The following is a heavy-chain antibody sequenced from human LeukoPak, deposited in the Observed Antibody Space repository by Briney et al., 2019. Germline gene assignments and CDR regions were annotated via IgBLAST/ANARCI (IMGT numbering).Heavy chain of an antibody. CDR2: MSSNGGST. CDR3: AKDRTAGYDGLVDY. V-gene: IGHV3-64*04. J-gene: IGHJ4*02. D-gene: IGHD5-12*01. Sequence: PGGSLRLSCSASGFNFSTYTMHWVRQAPGKGLEYVSAMSSNGGSTYYADSVKGRFTISRDNSKNTLYLQMNSLRAEDTAVYYCAKDRTAGYDGLVDYWGQGTLVTVSS. CDR1: GFNFSTYT.